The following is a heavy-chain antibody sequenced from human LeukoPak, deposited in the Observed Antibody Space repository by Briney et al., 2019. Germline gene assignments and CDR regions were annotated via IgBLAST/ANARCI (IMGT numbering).Heavy chain of an antibody. CDR1: GYSFTTYW. CDR2: IHPGDSDT. V-gene: IGHV5-51*01. Sequence: GESLKISCKGSGYSFTTYWIGWVRQMPGKGLEWMGSIHPGDSDTRYSPSFQGQVTISADKSFDTAYLEWSSLKASDTATYYCARGRDGPKGLYDYWGQGTLVIVSS. J-gene: IGHJ4*02. D-gene: IGHD5-24*01. CDR3: ARGRDGPKGLYDY.